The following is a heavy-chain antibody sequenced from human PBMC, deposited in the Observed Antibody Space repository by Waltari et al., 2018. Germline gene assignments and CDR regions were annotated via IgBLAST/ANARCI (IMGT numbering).Heavy chain of an antibody. CDR1: GFTFSSSW. D-gene: IGHD3-10*01. J-gene: IGHJ4*02. V-gene: IGHV3-74*01. CDR3: STYTDVTFGDH. Sequence: EVQLVYSGGGLVQPAGSLRLSRALSGFTFSSSWMHWVRQAPGKGLGWVSRIRADGDYTSYADSVKGRFTISRDNAKSTLYLQMNSLTAEDTAIYDCSTYTDVTFGDHWGQGALVTVSS. CDR2: IRADGDYT.